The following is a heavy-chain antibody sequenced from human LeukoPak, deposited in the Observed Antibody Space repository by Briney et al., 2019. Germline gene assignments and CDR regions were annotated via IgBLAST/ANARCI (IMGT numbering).Heavy chain of an antibody. D-gene: IGHD3-22*01. V-gene: IGHV4-39*02. CDR2: IYNSVNT. CDR3: VSYSYDSSGYSELAD. CDR1: GGSISTTTYY. Sequence: PSETLSLTCTVSGGSISTTTYYWAWIRQSPGTGLEWIGSIYNSVNTYYNPSLKSRVTISVDTSENHFSLKLSSVTAADTAVYYCVSYSYDSSGYSELADWGQGTLVTVSA. J-gene: IGHJ4*02.